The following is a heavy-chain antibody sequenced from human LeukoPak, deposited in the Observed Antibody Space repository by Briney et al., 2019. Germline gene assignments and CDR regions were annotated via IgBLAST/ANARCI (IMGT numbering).Heavy chain of an antibody. J-gene: IGHJ3*02. CDR3: ARGSITVVPAFDI. V-gene: IGHV4-59*12. D-gene: IGHD3-3*01. Sequence: SETLSLTCTLSGGSISTYFWSWIRQPPGKGLEWVGNVYYTGRSRYNPSLKSRATISVDTSKNQFSLKVNSVTAADTAVYYGARGSITVVPAFDIWGQGTMVTVSS. CDR2: VYYTGRS. CDR1: GGSISTYF.